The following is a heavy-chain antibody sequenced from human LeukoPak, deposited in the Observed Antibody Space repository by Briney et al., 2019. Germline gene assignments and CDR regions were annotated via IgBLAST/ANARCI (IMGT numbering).Heavy chain of an antibody. V-gene: IGHV3-20*04. CDR3: AKPHFDD. CDR2: INWDGSST. Sequence: PGGSLRLSCAASGFRFEEYGMSWVRQTPGKRLEWVSSINWDGSSTIYAESVKGRFTISRDNSKNTLYLQMNSLRAGDTAVYYGAKPHFDDWGQGTLVTVSS. CDR1: GFRFEEYG. J-gene: IGHJ4*02.